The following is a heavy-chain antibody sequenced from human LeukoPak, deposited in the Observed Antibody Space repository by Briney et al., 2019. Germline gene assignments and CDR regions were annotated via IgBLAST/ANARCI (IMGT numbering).Heavy chain of an antibody. V-gene: IGHV3-30*19. J-gene: IGHJ4*02. CDR3: ARDYWWNYDY. CDR1: GFTFRDYG. Sequence: GGSLRLSCVASGFTFRDYGMHWVRQAPGKGLEWVAVISKDGSDKYYPGSVRGRFTISRDNSKNTIYLQMDSLRAEDTAIYYCARDYWWNYDYWGQGTLVTVSS. D-gene: IGHD1-7*01. CDR2: ISKDGSDK.